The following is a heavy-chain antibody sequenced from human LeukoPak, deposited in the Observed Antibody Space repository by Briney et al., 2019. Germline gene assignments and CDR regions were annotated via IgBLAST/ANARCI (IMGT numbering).Heavy chain of an antibody. Sequence: SETLSLTCIVSGGSISSNNYHWAWIRQPPGKGLEWIGSIYYSGSTYYNPSLKSRVTISVDTSKNHFSLKLSSVTAADTAVYYCAYGGNSRVLFYWGQGTLLTVSS. V-gene: IGHV4-39*02. CDR1: GGSISSNNYH. CDR3: AYGGNSRVLFY. CDR2: IYYSGST. J-gene: IGHJ4*02. D-gene: IGHD4-23*01.